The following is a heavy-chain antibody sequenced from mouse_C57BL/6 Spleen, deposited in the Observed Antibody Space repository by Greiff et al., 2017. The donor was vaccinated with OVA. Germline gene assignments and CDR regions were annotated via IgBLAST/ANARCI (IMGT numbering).Heavy chain of an antibody. CDR3: TKAYDSNYGRFDY. V-gene: IGHV14-1*01. D-gene: IGHD2-5*01. Sequence: VQLQQSGAELVRPGASVKLSCTASGFNIKDYYMHWVKQRPEQGLEWIGRIDPEDGDTEYAPKFQGKATMTADTSSHTAYLQLSSLTSEDTAFYYCTKAYDSNYGRFDYWGQGTTLTVSS. CDR2: IDPEDGDT. CDR1: GFNIKDYY. J-gene: IGHJ2*01.